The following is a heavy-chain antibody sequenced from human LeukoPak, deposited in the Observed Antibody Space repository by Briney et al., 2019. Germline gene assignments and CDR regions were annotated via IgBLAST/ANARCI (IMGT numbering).Heavy chain of an antibody. CDR1: GGSISSGSYY. Sequence: SQTLSLTCTVSGGSISSGSYYWSWIRQPAGKGLEWIVRIYTSGSTNYNPSLKSRVTISVDTSKNHFSLKLSSVTAADTAVYYCARSLRYGDYEKGYYFDYWGQGTLVTVSS. V-gene: IGHV4-61*02. J-gene: IGHJ4*02. CDR2: IYTSGST. CDR3: ARSLRYGDYEKGYYFDY. D-gene: IGHD4-17*01.